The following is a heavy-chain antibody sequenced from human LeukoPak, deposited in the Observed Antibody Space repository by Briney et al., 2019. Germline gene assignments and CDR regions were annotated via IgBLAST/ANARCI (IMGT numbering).Heavy chain of an antibody. V-gene: IGHV1-8*01. Sequence: ASVKVSCKASGYTFTSYDINWVRQATGQGLEWMGWMNPNSGNTGYAQKFQGRVTMTRNTSISTAYMELSSLRSGDTAVYYCARGTKLAILTGSNNWFDPWGQGTLVTVSS. J-gene: IGHJ5*02. CDR1: GYTFTSYD. D-gene: IGHD3-9*01. CDR2: MNPNSGNT. CDR3: ARGTKLAILTGSNNWFDP.